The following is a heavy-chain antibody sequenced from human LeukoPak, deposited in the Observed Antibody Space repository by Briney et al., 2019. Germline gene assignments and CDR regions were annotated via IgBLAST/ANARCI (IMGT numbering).Heavy chain of an antibody. CDR2: ISYSGNT. D-gene: IGHD2-21*01. J-gene: IGHJ4*02. CDR3: AEAPVTTCRGAYCYSFDY. V-gene: IGHV3-23*01. CDR1: GFTLSSYD. Sequence: AGSLSLSCAASGFTLSSYDMSWVRQAPGKGLMWVSAISYSGNTYNADPVNGRFTICRDSSKDTLFLQMYRLRPEDAAVYYCAEAPVTTCRGAYCYSFDYWGQGSLVIVSS.